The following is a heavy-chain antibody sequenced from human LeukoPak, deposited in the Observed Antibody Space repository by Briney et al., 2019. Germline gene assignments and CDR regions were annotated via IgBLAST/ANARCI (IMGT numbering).Heavy chain of an antibody. CDR3: ARDVWTGVAVSDY. J-gene: IGHJ4*02. V-gene: IGHV3-30*04. D-gene: IGHD6-19*01. CDR1: GFTFSSYA. CDR2: ISYDGSNK. Sequence: PGGSLRLSCAASGFTFSSYAMHWVRQAPGKGLEWVAVISYDGSNKYYADSVKGRFTISRDNSKNTLYLQMNSLRAEDTAVYCCARDVWTGVAVSDYWGQGTLVTVSS.